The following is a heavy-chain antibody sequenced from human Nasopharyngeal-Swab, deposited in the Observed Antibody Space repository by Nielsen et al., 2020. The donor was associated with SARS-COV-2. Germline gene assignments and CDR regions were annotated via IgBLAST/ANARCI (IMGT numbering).Heavy chain of an antibody. CDR3: TRCGGGCYSGRDY. V-gene: IGHV3-73*01. CDR1: GFTFRDSA. J-gene: IGHJ4*02. D-gene: IGHD2-21*02. Sequence: GESLKISCAASGFTFRDSAIHWVRQASGKGLEWVGRVRSKGNNYATAYSASVKGRFIIFRDDPTNTAYLQMNSLKTEDTAVYYCTRCGGGCYSGRDYWGQGTLVTVSS. CDR2: VRSKGNNYAT.